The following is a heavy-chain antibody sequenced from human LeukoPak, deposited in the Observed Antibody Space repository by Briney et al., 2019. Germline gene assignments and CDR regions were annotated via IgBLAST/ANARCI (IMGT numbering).Heavy chain of an antibody. D-gene: IGHD1-1*01. Sequence: GGSLRLSCAASGFTFSNAYMNRVRQAPGKGLEWVGRIKPKTDGETTEYAAPVKDRFSISRDDSKSMMYLQMNSLKTEDTAVYYCTTGATGTTNYYYGMDVWGQGTTVTVSS. CDR1: GFTFSNAY. CDR2: IKPKTDGETT. J-gene: IGHJ6*02. V-gene: IGHV3-15*07. CDR3: TTGATGTTNYYYGMDV.